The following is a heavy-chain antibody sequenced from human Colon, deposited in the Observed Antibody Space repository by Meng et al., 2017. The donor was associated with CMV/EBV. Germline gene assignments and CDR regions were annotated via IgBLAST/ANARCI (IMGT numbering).Heavy chain of an antibody. CDR2: ISSNDGNT. CDR3: AIRLGTGIAVAGSLGY. CDR1: GLALNDYA. V-gene: IGHV3-23*01. D-gene: IGHD3-10*01. J-gene: IGHJ4*02. Sequence: SGLALNDYAMGWVRQAPGKGLEWVSGISSNDGNTDYVDSVRGRFTISRDDSKNTLYLHMKSLRPEDTAIYYCAIRLGTGIAVAGSLGYWGQGTLVTVSS.